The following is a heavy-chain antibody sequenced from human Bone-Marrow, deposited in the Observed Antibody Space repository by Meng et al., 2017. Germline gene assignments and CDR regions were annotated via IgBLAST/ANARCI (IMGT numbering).Heavy chain of an antibody. Sequence: SGPTLVKPTQTLTLTCTVSGFSLTNARLGVSWIRQPPGKALEWLAHILSTDTKSYSTSLKSRLTISKDTSKSQVVLTMTNVDPVDTATYYCARSMGDYGQHAFDIWGQGTMVTVSS. CDR3: ARSMGDYGQHAFDI. V-gene: IGHV2-26*01. CDR1: GFSLTNARLG. CDR2: ILSTDTK. D-gene: IGHD4-17*01. J-gene: IGHJ3*02.